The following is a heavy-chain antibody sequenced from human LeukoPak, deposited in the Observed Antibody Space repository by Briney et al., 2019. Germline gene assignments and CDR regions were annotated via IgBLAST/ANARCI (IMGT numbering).Heavy chain of an antibody. CDR2: IKQDGSEK. CDR3: ARVYSSSWFISNYYYYYMDV. V-gene: IGHV3-7*01. CDR1: GFTFGSYW. Sequence: GGSLRLSCAASGFTFGSYWMSWVRQAPGKGLEWVANIKQDGSEKYYVDSVKGRFTISRDNAKNSLYLQMNSLRAEDTAVYYCARVYSSSWFISNYYYYYMDVWGKGTTVTVSS. D-gene: IGHD6-13*01. J-gene: IGHJ6*03.